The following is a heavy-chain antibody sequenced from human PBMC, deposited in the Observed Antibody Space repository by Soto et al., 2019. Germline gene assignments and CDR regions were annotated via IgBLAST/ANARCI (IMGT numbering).Heavy chain of an antibody. CDR1: GFTVRSNY. J-gene: IGHJ4*02. Sequence: EVQLVETGGGLIQPGGSQRLSCAASGFTVRSNYMNWVRQAPGKGLEWVSVIYSDGSTYYADSVKGRFTISRDNSKNTLYLQMNSLRAEDTAVYYCARGSQRTYFDYWGQGTLVTVSS. CDR2: IYSDGST. V-gene: IGHV3-53*02. CDR3: ARGSQRTYFDY.